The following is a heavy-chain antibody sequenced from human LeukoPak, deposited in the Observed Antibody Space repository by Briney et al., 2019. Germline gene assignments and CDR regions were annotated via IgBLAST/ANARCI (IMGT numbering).Heavy chain of an antibody. CDR3: ARIQQLWHFDY. CDR2: IYSGGNT. J-gene: IGHJ4*02. Sequence: GGSLRLSCAASGFTVSSNYMSWVRQAPGKGLEWVSVIYSGGNTYYADSVKGRFTISRDNFKNTLNLQMNSLRAEDTAVYYCARIQQLWHFDYWGQGTLVTVSS. D-gene: IGHD5-18*01. CDR1: GFTVSSNY. V-gene: IGHV3-66*01.